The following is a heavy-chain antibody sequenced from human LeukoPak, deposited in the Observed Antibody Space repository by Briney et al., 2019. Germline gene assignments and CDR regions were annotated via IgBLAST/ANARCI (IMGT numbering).Heavy chain of an antibody. J-gene: IGHJ3*02. D-gene: IGHD6-19*01. CDR3: ARLRARSSGWYFTSMHDAFDI. V-gene: IGHV4-39*01. CDR1: GGSLSSSSYY. Sequence: SETLSLTCTVSGGSLSSSSYYWGWIRQPPGKGLEWIGSIYYSGSTYYNPSLKSRVTISVDTSKNQFSLKLSSVTAADTAVYYCARLRARSSGWYFTSMHDAFDIWGQGTMVTVSS. CDR2: IYYSGST.